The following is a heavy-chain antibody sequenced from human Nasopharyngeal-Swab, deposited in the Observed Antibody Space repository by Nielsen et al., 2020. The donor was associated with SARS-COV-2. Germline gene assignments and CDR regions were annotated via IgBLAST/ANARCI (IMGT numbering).Heavy chain of an antibody. Sequence: SETLSPTCTVSGGSISSYYWSWIRQPPGKGLEWIGYIYYSGSTNYNPSLKSRVTISVDTSKNQFSLKLSSVTAADTAVYYCARGAPMVVTSTYDYWGQGTLVTVSS. CDR1: GGSISSYY. J-gene: IGHJ4*02. CDR2: IYYSGST. V-gene: IGHV4-59*01. D-gene: IGHD4-23*01. CDR3: ARGAPMVVTSTYDY.